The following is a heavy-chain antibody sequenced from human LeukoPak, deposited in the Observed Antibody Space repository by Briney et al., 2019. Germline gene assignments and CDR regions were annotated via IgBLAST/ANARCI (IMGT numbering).Heavy chain of an antibody. CDR2: ISGSGGST. J-gene: IGHJ4*02. Sequence: GGSLRLSCAASGFTFSSYAMSWVRQAPGKGLEWVSAISGSGGSTYYADSVKGRFTISRDNSKNTLYLQMNSLRAEDTAVYYCAKMARITIFGVVYFDYWGQGTLVTVSS. CDR3: AKMARITIFGVVYFDY. V-gene: IGHV3-23*01. D-gene: IGHD3-3*01. CDR1: GFTFSSYA.